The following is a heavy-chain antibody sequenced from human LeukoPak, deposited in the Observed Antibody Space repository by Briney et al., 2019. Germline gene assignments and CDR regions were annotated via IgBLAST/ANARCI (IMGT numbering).Heavy chain of an antibody. CDR3: ARDMRAAGKQDY. CDR2: INHSGST. D-gene: IGHD6-13*01. J-gene: IGHJ4*02. V-gene: IGHV4-34*01. CDR1: GGSFSGYY. Sequence: SETLSLTCAVYGGSFSGYYWSWIRQPPGKGLEWIGEINHSGSTNSNPSLKSRVTISVDTSKNQFSLKLRSVTGADTAVYYCARDMRAAGKQDYWGQGTLVTVSS.